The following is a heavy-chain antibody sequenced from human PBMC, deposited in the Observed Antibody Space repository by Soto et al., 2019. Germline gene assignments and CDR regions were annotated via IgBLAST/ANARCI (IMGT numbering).Heavy chain of an antibody. D-gene: IGHD6-19*01. Sequence: EVQLFESGGGLVQPGGSLRLSCAASGFSLSNSAMTWVRQAPGKGLQWLSATVTTGGTAFADSVKGRFSVSRDISKNTIYLQMNSLRVDDTAVYYCAQCTNDEGVNSSGWCNWLDPWGQGSLVTVSS. CDR2: TVTTGGTA. V-gene: IGHV3-23*01. J-gene: IGHJ5*02. CDR3: AQCTNDEGVNSSGWCNWLDP. CDR1: GFSLSNSA.